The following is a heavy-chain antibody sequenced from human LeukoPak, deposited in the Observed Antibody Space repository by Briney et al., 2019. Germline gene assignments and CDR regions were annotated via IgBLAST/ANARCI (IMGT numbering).Heavy chain of an antibody. CDR1: GGTFSSYA. CDR3: ARHGLRDAFDI. CDR2: IIPIFGTA. Sequence: ASVKVSCKASGGTFSSYAISWVRQAPGQGLEWMGGIIPIFGTANYAQKFQGRVTITTDESTSTAYMELSSLRSEDTAVYYCARHGLRDAFDIWGQGTMDTVSS. V-gene: IGHV1-69*05. J-gene: IGHJ3*02.